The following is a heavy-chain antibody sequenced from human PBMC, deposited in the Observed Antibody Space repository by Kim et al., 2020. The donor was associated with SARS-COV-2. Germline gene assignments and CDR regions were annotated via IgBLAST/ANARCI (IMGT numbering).Heavy chain of an antibody. CDR2: VSGSGDKT. CDR1: GVAFSNYA. V-gene: IGHV3-23*01. CDR3: ALKGSFGSGY. Sequence: GGSLRLSCAASGVAFSNYAMSWVRQAPGKGLEWVSAVSGSGDKTYYADSVKGRFSISRDNSKSTLYLQMNSLRAADTAIYYCALKGSFGSGYGGQGTLVTVSS. J-gene: IGHJ4*02. D-gene: IGHD3-3*01.